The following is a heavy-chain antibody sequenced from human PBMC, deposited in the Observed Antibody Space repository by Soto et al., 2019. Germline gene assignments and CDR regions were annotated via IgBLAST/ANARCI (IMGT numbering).Heavy chain of an antibody. J-gene: IGHJ6*03. V-gene: IGHV4-59*01. CDR3: ARALYYDFWSGYSPIYYYYMDV. CDR2: IYYSGST. D-gene: IGHD3-3*01. CDR1: GGSISSYY. Sequence: SETLSLTCTVSGGSISSYYWSWIRQPPGKGLEWIGYIYYSGSTNYNPSLKSRVTISVDTSKNQFSLKLSSVTAADTAVYYCARALYYDFWSGYSPIYYYYMDVWGKGTTVTVSS.